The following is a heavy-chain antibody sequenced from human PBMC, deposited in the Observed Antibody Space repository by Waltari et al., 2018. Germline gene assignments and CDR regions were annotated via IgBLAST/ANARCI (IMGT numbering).Heavy chain of an antibody. CDR3: AKQVAGSGWYLG. Sequence: QVRLQQWGAGLLKPSETLSLTCVVSGGSLSGYYWSWIRQPPGKGLEWIGEVNYGGTTTYNPSLKSRITVSIDTSNNQFSLNLNSVTAADTAVYYCAKQVAGSGWYLGWGQGTLVSVSS. V-gene: IGHV4-34*01. CDR1: GGSLSGYY. D-gene: IGHD6-19*01. J-gene: IGHJ4*02. CDR2: VNYGGTT.